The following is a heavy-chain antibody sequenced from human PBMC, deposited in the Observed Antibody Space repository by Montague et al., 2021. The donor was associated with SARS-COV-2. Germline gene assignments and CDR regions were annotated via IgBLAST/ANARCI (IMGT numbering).Heavy chain of an antibody. CDR3: ARGPWEGELLWHDAFDI. Sequence: SLRLSCAASGFTFSSYWMSWVRQAPGKGLAWVANIKQDGSEKYYVDSVKGRFTISRDNAKNSLYLQMNSLRAEDTAVYYCARGPWEGELLWHDAFDIWGQGTMVTVSS. J-gene: IGHJ3*02. D-gene: IGHD1-26*01. CDR2: IKQDGSEK. CDR1: GFTFSSYW. V-gene: IGHV3-7*04.